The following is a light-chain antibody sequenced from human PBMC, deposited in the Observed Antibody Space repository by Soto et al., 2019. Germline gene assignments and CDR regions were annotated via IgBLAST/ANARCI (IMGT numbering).Light chain of an antibody. CDR1: SSDVGSYNR. J-gene: IGLJ1*01. CDR3: NSYTISGTYV. V-gene: IGLV2-18*02. CDR2: EVT. Sequence: SALTQPPSVSGSPGQSVAISCIGDSSDVGSYNRVSWYQQSPGTAPKLIIYEVTTRPSGVPDRFSGSKSGNTASLTISGLQAEDEADYYYNSYTISGTYVFGTGTKVTVL.